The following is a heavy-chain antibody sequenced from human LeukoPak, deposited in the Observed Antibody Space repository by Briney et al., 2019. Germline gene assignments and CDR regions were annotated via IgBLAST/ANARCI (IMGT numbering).Heavy chain of an antibody. Sequence: GGSLRLSCAASGFTFSSYWMSWVRQAPGKGLEWVANIKQDGSEKYYVDSVKGRFTISRDNAKNSLYLQMNSLRAEDTAVYYCASYGDYVAFDIWGQGTMSPSLQ. J-gene: IGHJ3*02. CDR3: ASYGDYVAFDI. D-gene: IGHD4-17*01. CDR2: IKQDGSEK. CDR1: GFTFSSYW. V-gene: IGHV3-7*01.